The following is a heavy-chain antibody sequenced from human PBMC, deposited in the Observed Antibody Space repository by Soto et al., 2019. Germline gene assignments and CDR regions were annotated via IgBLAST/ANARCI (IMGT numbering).Heavy chain of an antibody. CDR2: ISYDGSNK. CDR3: AKDTTTMIVVAQEGGIDY. Sequence: GGSLRLSCAASGFTFSSYGMHWVRQAPGKGLEWVAVISYDGSNKYYADSVKGRFTMSRDNSKNTLYLQMNSLRAEDTAVYYCAKDTTTMIVVAQEGGIDYWGQGTLVTVSS. CDR1: GFTFSSYG. V-gene: IGHV3-30*18. J-gene: IGHJ4*02. D-gene: IGHD3-22*01.